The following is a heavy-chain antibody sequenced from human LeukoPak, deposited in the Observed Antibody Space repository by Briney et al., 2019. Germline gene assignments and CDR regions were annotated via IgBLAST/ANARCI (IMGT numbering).Heavy chain of an antibody. CDR1: GFTFSSYA. V-gene: IGHV3-23*01. D-gene: IGHD2-2*01. CDR3: AKVLRYCSSTSCYPDYFDY. J-gene: IGHJ4*02. CDR2: ISGSGGST. Sequence: GGSLRLSCAASGFTFSSYAMSWVRQAPGKGLEWVSAISGSGGSTYYAGSVKGRFTISRDNSKNTLYLQMNSLRAEDTAVYYCAKVLRYCSSTSCYPDYFDYWGQGTLVTVSS.